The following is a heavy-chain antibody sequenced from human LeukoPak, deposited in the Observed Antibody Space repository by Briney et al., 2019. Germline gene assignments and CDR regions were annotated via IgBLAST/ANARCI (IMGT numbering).Heavy chain of an antibody. CDR1: GFTFSDYY. CDR2: ISSSGSTV. V-gene: IGHV3-11*01. J-gene: IGHJ4*02. CDR3: ARDLYGSGSYSHFDC. D-gene: IGHD3-10*01. Sequence: GGSLRLSCAASGFTFSDYYMSWIRQAPGKGLEWVSYISSSGSTVYYADSVKGRFTISRDNAKNSLYLQMNSLRAEDTAVYYCARDLYGSGSYSHFDCWGQGTLVTVSS.